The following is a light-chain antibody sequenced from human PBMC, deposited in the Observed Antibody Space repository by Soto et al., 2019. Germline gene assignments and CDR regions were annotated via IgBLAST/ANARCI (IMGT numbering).Light chain of an antibody. CDR1: QGISTF. V-gene: IGKV1-9*01. CDR3: QQLNDYPLT. J-gene: IGKJ4*01. CDR2: AAS. Sequence: DLQLTQSPSFLSASVGDRVTITCRASQGISTFLAWFQQKSGKAPNLLIYAASTLQSGVPSRFSGSGSGTEFTLTIGSLQPEDFATYYCQQLNDYPLTFGGGTKVEIK.